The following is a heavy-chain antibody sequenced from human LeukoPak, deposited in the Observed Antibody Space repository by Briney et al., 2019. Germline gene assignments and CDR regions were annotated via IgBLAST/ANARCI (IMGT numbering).Heavy chain of an antibody. J-gene: IGHJ4*02. CDR3: ARVSRQFLNWLSPDY. CDR1: GYMFSSYG. V-gene: IGHV1-18*01. D-gene: IGHD3-3*01. CDR2: ISAYNGNT. Sequence: ASVKVSCKDSGYMFSSYGISWVRQAPGQGLEWMGWISAYNGNTNYAQKLQGRVTMTTDTSTSTAYMELRSLRSDDTAVYYCARVSRQFLNWLSPDYWGQGTLVTVSS.